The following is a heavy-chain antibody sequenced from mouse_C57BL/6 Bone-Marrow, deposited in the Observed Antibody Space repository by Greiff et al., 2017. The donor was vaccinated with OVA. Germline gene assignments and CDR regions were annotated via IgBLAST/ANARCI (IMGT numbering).Heavy chain of an antibody. CDR3: ARSLLRPYYAMDY. CDR1: GFNIKNTY. J-gene: IGHJ4*01. CDR2: IDPANGNT. Sequence: VQLKESVAELVRPGASVKLSCTASGFNIKNTYMHWVKQRPEQGLEWIGRIDPANGNTKYAPKFQGKATITADTSSNTAYLQLSSLTSEDTAIYYCARSLLRPYYAMDYWGQGTSGTVSS. V-gene: IGHV14-3*01. D-gene: IGHD1-2*01.